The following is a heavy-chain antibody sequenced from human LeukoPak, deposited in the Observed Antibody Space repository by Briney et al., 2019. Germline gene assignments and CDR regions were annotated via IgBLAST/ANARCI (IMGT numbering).Heavy chain of an antibody. CDR3: TTESSWYLRYFDY. Sequence: GGSLRLSCAASGFTFSNAWMSWVRQAPGRGREGVGGIKSKTDGGTTDYAAPVKGRFTISRDDSKNTLYLQMNSLKTEDTAVYYCTTESSWYLRYFDYWGQGTLVTVSS. CDR2: IKSKTDGGTT. D-gene: IGHD6-13*01. CDR1: GFTFSNAW. J-gene: IGHJ4*02. V-gene: IGHV3-15*01.